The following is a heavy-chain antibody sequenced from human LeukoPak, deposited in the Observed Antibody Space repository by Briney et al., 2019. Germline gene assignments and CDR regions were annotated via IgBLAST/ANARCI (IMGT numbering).Heavy chain of an antibody. Sequence: VASVKVSCKASGYTFTNYAMNWVRQAPGQGLEWMGWISAYNGNTNYAQKLQGRVTMTTDTSTSTAYMELRGLRSDDTAVYYCARVVGGSYYSANCFDYWGQGTLVTVSS. CDR3: ARVVGGSYYSANCFDY. CDR2: ISAYNGNT. J-gene: IGHJ4*02. CDR1: GYTFTNYA. D-gene: IGHD1-26*01. V-gene: IGHV1-18*01.